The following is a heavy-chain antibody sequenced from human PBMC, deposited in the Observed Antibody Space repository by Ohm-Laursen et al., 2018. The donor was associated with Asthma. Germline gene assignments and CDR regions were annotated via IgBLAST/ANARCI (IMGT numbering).Heavy chain of an antibody. CDR3: AREQLWLRDGMGV. V-gene: IGHV3-30*03. J-gene: IGHJ6*02. CDR2: ISSDGSNQ. CDR1: GFTFSSYG. Sequence: SLRLSCAASGFTFSSYGMHWVRQAPGKGLEWVAVISSDGSNQYYGDSVKGRFTISRDNSKKMVYLQMNSLRAEDTAVYYCAREQLWLRDGMGVWGQGTTVTVSS. D-gene: IGHD5-18*01.